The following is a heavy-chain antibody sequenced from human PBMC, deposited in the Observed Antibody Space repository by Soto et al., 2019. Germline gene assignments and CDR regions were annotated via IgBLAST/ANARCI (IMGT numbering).Heavy chain of an antibody. CDR3: ARCYCSVGSCYSCWHFDL. J-gene: IGHJ2*01. D-gene: IGHD2-15*01. Sequence: QVQLVQSGSEVKKPGASVKVSCKASGYTFTNYGMSWVRQAPGQGLEWMGWISAYNGNTNHAQNFQGRVTMTTDTSTNTAYMELRSLRCYDTAVYYCARCYCSVGSCYSCWHFDLWGRGALVTVSS. CDR1: GYTFTNYG. V-gene: IGHV1-18*01. CDR2: ISAYNGNT.